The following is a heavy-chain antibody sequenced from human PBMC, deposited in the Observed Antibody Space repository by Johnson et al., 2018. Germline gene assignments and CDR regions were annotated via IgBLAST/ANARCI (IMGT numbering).Heavy chain of an antibody. CDR2: IKSKTDGGTT. D-gene: IGHD4-17*01. CDR1: GFTFSNAW. CDR3: AKPPFTVTTNYYYIDV. V-gene: IGHV3-15*01. Sequence: VQLVESGGGLVKPGGSLRLSCAASGFTFSNAWMSWVRQAPGKGLEWVGRIKSKTDGGTTDYAAPVKGRFTISRDDSKKTLYLQMNSLKAEDTAVYYCAKPPFTVTTNYYYIDVWGKVTTVTVSS. J-gene: IGHJ6*03.